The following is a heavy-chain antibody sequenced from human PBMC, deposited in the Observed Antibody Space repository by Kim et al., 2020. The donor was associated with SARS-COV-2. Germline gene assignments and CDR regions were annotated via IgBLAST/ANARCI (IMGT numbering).Heavy chain of an antibody. J-gene: IGHJ4*02. V-gene: IGHV3-33*01. D-gene: IGHD2-15*01. CDR2: IWYDGNNK. CDR1: GFTFSSYG. CDR3: ARVSAGSWEFEY. Sequence: GGSLRLSCAASGFTFSSYGMHWVRQAPGKGLEWVAVIWYDGNNKYYADSVKDRFTISRDNSENTLYLHMNSLRAEETAAYYCARVSAGSWEFEYCGQGTLVTGST.